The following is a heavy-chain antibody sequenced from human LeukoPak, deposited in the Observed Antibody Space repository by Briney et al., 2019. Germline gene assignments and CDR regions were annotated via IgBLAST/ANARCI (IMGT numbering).Heavy chain of an antibody. CDR2: IYSGGST. D-gene: IGHD5-18*01. J-gene: IGHJ3*02. CDR3: ATEGFTYGYHGIDS. V-gene: IGHV3-53*01. Sequence: GGSLRLSCAASGFTVSSNYMSWVRQAPGKGLEWVSVIYSGGSTYYADSVKGRFTISRDNSKNTLYLQMNSLKSDDTAVYYCATEGFTYGYHGIDSWGQGTIVTVSS. CDR1: GFTVSSNY.